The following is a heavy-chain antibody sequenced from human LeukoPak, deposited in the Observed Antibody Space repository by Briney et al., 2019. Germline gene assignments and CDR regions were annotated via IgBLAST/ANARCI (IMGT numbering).Heavy chain of an antibody. CDR2: ISGSGGST. J-gene: IGHJ4*02. CDR3: ARSRSGDSYFDY. CDR1: GFTFSSYA. Sequence: GGSLRLSCAASGFTFSSYAMSWVRQAPGKGLEWVSAISGSGGSTYYADSVKGRLTISRDNSKNTLYLQMNSLRAEDTAVYYCARSRSGDSYFDYWGQGTLVTVSS. V-gene: IGHV3-23*01. D-gene: IGHD4-17*01.